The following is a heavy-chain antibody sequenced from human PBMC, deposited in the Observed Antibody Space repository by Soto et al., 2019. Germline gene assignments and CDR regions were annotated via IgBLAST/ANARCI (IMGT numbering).Heavy chain of an antibody. V-gene: IGHV3-23*01. D-gene: IGHD2-15*01. CDR2: ISGSGGST. J-gene: IGHJ4*02. CDR1: GFTFSSYS. Sequence: GGSLRLSCAASGFTFSSYSMSWVRQAPGKGLEWVSAISGSGGSTYYADSVKGRFTISRDNSKNTLYLQMNSLRAEDTAVYYCAKYCSGGSCYPPSYWGQGTLVTVSS. CDR3: AKYCSGGSCYPPSY.